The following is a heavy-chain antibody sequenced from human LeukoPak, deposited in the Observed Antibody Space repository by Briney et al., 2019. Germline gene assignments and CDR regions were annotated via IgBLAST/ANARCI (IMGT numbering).Heavy chain of an antibody. CDR3: ARGAAYGDYGSIDY. D-gene: IGHD4-17*01. CDR1: GFTFSSYG. J-gene: IGHJ4*02. V-gene: IGHV3-30*19. Sequence: GRSLRLSCAASGFTFSSYGMHWVRQAPGKGLEWVAVISFDGSSKYYADSVKGRFTISRDNSKNTLYLQVNSLRAEDTAVYYCARGAAYGDYGSIDYWGQGTLVIVSS. CDR2: ISFDGSSK.